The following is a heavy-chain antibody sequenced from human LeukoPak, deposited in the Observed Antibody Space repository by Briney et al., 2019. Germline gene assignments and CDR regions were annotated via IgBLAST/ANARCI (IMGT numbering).Heavy chain of an antibody. Sequence: GGSLRLSCAASGFTFSSYGMHWVRQAPGKGLEWVAVISYDGSNKYYADSVKGRFTISRDNSKNTLYLQTNSLRAEDTAVYYCATNPHSTIVWGQGTLVTVSS. J-gene: IGHJ4*02. D-gene: IGHD3-10*01. CDR1: GFTFSSYG. CDR2: ISYDGSNK. V-gene: IGHV3-30*03. CDR3: ATNPHSTIV.